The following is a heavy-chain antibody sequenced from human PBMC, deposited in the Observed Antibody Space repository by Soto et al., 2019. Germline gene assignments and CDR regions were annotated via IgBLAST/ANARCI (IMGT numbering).Heavy chain of an antibody. CDR3: ARGGRYSSSWYVGWKYKTHYVDFDY. CDR2: IYHSGST. J-gene: IGHJ4*02. Sequence: PSETLSLTCVVSGVSISTSNWWSWVRQSPGKGLEWIGEIYHSGSTNYNPSLKSRVTISVDKSKNQFSLKLSSVTAADTAVYYCARGGRYSSSWYVGWKYKTHYVDFDYWGQGTLVTVSS. V-gene: IGHV4-4*02. CDR1: GVSISTSNW. D-gene: IGHD6-13*01.